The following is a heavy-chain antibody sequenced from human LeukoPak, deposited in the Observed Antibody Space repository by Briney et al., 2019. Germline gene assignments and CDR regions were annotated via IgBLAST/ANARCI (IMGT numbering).Heavy chain of an antibody. CDR2: FDPEDGET. CDR1: GYTLTELS. CDR3: ATAGPCSGGSCPEEY. D-gene: IGHD2-15*01. Sequence: GASVKVSCKVSGYTLTELSMHWVRQAPGKGLEWMGGFDPEDGETIYAQKFQGRVTMTEDTSTDTAYMELSSLRSEDTAVYYCATAGPCSGGSCPEEYWGQGTLVTVSS. V-gene: IGHV1-24*01. J-gene: IGHJ4*02.